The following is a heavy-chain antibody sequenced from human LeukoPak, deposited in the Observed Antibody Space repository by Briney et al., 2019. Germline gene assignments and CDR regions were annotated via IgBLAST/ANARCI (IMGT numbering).Heavy chain of an antibody. V-gene: IGHV1-2*02. J-gene: IGHJ5*02. Sequence: GASVKVSCKASGYTFTGYYMHWVRQAPGQGLEWMGWINPNSGGTNYAQRFQGRVTMTRDTSISTAYMELSRLRSDDTAVYHCARDQEAGDRFYNWFDPWGQGTLVTVSS. D-gene: IGHD3-10*01. CDR3: ARDQEAGDRFYNWFDP. CDR1: GYTFTGYY. CDR2: INPNSGGT.